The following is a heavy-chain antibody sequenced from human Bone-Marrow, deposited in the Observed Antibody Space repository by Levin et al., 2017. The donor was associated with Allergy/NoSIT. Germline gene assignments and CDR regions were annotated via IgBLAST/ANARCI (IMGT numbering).Heavy chain of an antibody. V-gene: IGHV3-33*01. Sequence: AGGSLRLSCAASGFTFSSYGMHWVRQAPGKGLEWVAVIWYDGSNKYYADSVKGRFTISRDNSKNTLYLQMNSLRAEDTAVYYCARTFYDSSGYYPTWYGMDVWGQGTTVTVSS. D-gene: IGHD3-22*01. CDR1: GFTFSSYG. CDR3: ARTFYDSSGYYPTWYGMDV. CDR2: IWYDGSNK. J-gene: IGHJ6*02.